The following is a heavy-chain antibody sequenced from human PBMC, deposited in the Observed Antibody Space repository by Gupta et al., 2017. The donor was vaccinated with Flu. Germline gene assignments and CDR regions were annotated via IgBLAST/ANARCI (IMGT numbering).Heavy chain of an antibody. Sequence: ASGFTFSKYWMNGVRQAPGKGLEWVANIKQDGSEKYYVDSVKGRFTISRENIKQSVYLQMNSLRAEDTAVYFCAREVYFDLWGQGTLVTVSS. J-gene: IGHJ4*01. CDR2: IKQDGSEK. CDR1: GFTFSKYW. CDR3: AREVYFDL. V-gene: IGHV3-7*01.